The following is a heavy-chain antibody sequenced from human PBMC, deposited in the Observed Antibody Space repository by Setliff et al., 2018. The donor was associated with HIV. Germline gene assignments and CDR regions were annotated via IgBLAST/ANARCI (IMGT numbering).Heavy chain of an antibody. J-gene: IGHJ4*02. CDR3: ARTSYNFWGGPDS. V-gene: IGHV4-39*02. CDR2: IYNSAST. D-gene: IGHD3-3*01. Sequence: SETLSLTCTVSGGSMSGSSYYWGWIRQPPGKGLEWIGSIYNSASTYYSPSLKRRVIMSVDTSKNRFSLRLSSVSAADTAVYYCARTSYNFWGGPDSWGQGTLVTVS. CDR1: GGSMSGSSYY.